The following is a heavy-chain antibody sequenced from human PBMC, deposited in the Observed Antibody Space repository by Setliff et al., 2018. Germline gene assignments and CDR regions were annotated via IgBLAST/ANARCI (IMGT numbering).Heavy chain of an antibody. J-gene: IGHJ6*02. CDR2: IYTSGST. CDR1: GGSISSGSYY. Sequence: PSETLSLTCTVSGGSISSGSYYWSWIRQPAGKGLEWIGRIYTSGSTNYNPSLKSRVTISVDTSKNQFSLKLNYVTAADTAVYYCARAAPGITIFGVVIPMDVWGQGTTVTVSS. CDR3: ARAAPGITIFGVVIPMDV. V-gene: IGHV4-61*02. D-gene: IGHD3-3*01.